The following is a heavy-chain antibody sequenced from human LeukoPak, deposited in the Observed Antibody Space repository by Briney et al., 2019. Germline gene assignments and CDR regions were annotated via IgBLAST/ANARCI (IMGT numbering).Heavy chain of an antibody. CDR1: GYTLTELS. D-gene: IGHD4-17*01. CDR2: FDPEDGET. J-gene: IGHJ4*02. CDR3: ATSYGDSYYFDY. V-gene: IGHV1-24*01. Sequence: ASVKVSCTVSGYTLTELSMHWVRQAPGKGLEWMGGFDPEDGETIYAQKFQGRVTMTEDTSTDTAYMELSSLRSEDTAVYYCATSYGDSYYFDYWGQGTLVTVSS.